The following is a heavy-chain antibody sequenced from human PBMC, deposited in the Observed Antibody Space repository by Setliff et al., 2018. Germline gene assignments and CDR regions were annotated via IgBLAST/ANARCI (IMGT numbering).Heavy chain of an antibody. Sequence: ASVKVSCKASGYTFSNYGISWVRQAPGQGLEWMGWISAYNGYINYAQKFQGRVTMTTDTYTSTANMELRSLRSDDTAVYYCVRAPPTVVIPPGRAFFDPWGQGTLVTVSS. D-gene: IGHD2-2*01. V-gene: IGHV1-18*01. CDR3: VRAPPTVVIPPGRAFFDP. CDR2: ISAYNGYI. CDR1: GYTFSNYG. J-gene: IGHJ5*02.